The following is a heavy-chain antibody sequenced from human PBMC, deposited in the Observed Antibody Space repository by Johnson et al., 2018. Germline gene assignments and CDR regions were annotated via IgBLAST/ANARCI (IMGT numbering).Heavy chain of an antibody. Sequence: VQLVESGGGLVQPGGTLRLSCTASGFTFSTYSMNWVRQAPGKGLEWVSYISSSSSTIYYADSVKGRFTISRDNAKNSLYLQMNSLRDEDTAVYYCARAIVGRGYFQHWGQGTLVTVSS. CDR2: ISSSSSTI. V-gene: IGHV3-48*02. CDR1: GFTFSTYS. CDR3: ARAIVGRGYFQH. J-gene: IGHJ1*01. D-gene: IGHD2-21*01.